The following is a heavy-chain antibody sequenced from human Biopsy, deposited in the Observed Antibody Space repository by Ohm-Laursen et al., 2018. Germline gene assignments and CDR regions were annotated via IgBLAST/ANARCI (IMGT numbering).Heavy chain of an antibody. CDR1: GGSLSGYF. D-gene: IGHD3-22*01. Sequence: GTLSLTCTVSGGSLSGYFWSWIRQPPGKGLEWIGYIYYSGSTNYNPSLQSRVTISVDTSKNHFSLRFRSVTPADTAIYYCARDRGYYSDRTVPGYFDLWGRGTLVTVSS. J-gene: IGHJ2*01. CDR2: IYYSGST. CDR3: ARDRGYYSDRTVPGYFDL. V-gene: IGHV4-59*01.